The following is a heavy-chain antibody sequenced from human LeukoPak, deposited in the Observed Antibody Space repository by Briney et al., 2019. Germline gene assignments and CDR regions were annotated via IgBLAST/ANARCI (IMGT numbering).Heavy chain of an antibody. CDR2: ISGSGGST. CDR1: GFTFSSYA. CDR3: AKLDTPAAIAPYYFDY. J-gene: IGHJ4*02. D-gene: IGHD2-2*01. V-gene: IGHV3-23*01. Sequence: GGSLRLSCAASGFTFSSYAMSWVRQAPGKGLEWVSTISGSGGSTYYADSVKGRFTISRDNSKNTLYLQMNSLRAEDTAVYYWAKLDTPAAIAPYYFDYWGRGTLVTVSS.